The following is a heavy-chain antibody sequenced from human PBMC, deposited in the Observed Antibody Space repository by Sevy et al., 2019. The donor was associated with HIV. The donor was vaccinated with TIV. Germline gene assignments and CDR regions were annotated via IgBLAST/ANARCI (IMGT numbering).Heavy chain of an antibody. J-gene: IGHJ4*02. CDR1: GGSISSYY. CDR2: IYYSGST. CDR3: AGTQLGGVYDY. Sequence: SETLSLTCTVSGGSISSYYWSWIRQPPGKGLEWIGYIYYSGSTNYNPSLKSRVTISVDTSKNQFSLKLSSVTAADTAVYYWAGTQLGGVYDYWGQGTLVTVSS. V-gene: IGHV4-59*01. D-gene: IGHD3-16*01.